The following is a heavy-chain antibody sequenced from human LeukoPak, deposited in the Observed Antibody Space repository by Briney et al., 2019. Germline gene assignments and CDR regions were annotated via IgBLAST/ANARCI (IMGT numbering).Heavy chain of an antibody. V-gene: IGHV4-59*01. J-gene: IGHJ4*02. Sequence: KTSETLPLTCIVSGGSISDYYWSWLRQPPGKGLEWIGYVSYSGSTDYNPSLKSRVAISVDTSKNQFSLKLSSVTAADTAVYFCARGGGCTTTSCDFDWWGQGTQVTVSS. CDR3: ARGGGCTTTSCDFDW. CDR2: VSYSGST. CDR1: GGSISDYY. D-gene: IGHD2-8*01.